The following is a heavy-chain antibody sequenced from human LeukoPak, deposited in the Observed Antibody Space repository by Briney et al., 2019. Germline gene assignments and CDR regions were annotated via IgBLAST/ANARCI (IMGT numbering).Heavy chain of an antibody. CDR3: ATRRFGELISKGYYYYYMDV. CDR2: IYYSGST. J-gene: IGHJ6*03. D-gene: IGHD3-10*01. CDR1: GGSISSYY. V-gene: IGHV4-59*08. Sequence: SETLSLTCTVSGGSISSYYWSWIRQPPGKGLEWIGYIYYSGSTNYNPSLKSRVTISVDTSENQFSLKLSSVTAADTAVYYCATRRFGELISKGYYYYYMDVWGKGTTVTVSS.